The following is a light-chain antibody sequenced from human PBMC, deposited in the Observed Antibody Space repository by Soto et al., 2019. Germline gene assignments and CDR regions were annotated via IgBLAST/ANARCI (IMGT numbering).Light chain of an antibody. Sequence: EIVLTQSPATLSLSPGERATLSCRASQSVSSYLAWYQQKPGQAPRLLIYDASNRATGIPARFSGSGSGTDFTLTISSLEPEDFAVYYRQQRSNWRLTFGGGTKVDIK. CDR3: QQRSNWRLT. V-gene: IGKV3-11*01. CDR1: QSVSSY. J-gene: IGKJ4*01. CDR2: DAS.